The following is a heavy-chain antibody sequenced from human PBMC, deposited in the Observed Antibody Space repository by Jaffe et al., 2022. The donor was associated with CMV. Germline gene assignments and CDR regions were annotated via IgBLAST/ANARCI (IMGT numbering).Heavy chain of an antibody. Sequence: QVQLQQWGAGLLKPSETLSLTCAVYGGSFSGYYWSWIRQPPGKGLEWIGEINHSGSTNYNPSLKSRVTISVDTSNNQFTLKLSSVTAADTAVYYCARGQDWSIAARRGWFDPWGQGTLVTVSS. CDR1: GGSFSGYY. CDR3: ARGQDWSIAARRGWFDP. D-gene: IGHD6-6*01. V-gene: IGHV4-34*02. CDR2: INHSGST. J-gene: IGHJ5*02.